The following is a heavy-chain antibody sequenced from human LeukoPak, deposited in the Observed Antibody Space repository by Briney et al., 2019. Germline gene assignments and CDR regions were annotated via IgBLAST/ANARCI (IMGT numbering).Heavy chain of an antibody. J-gene: IGHJ4*02. Sequence: AGKTLRLTCAASGVTFSNYAMHWIRQAPGKGLDRVSLISSGGTYEYYADSVKGRFTISRDNSKNTLYLQLNSLRAEDTAVYYCARDSTYYYDSGSSGPHYFDNWGQGTLVTVSS. CDR2: ISSGGTYE. D-gene: IGHD3-10*01. CDR1: GVTFSNYA. CDR3: ARDSTYYYDSGSSGPHYFDN. V-gene: IGHV3-30*01.